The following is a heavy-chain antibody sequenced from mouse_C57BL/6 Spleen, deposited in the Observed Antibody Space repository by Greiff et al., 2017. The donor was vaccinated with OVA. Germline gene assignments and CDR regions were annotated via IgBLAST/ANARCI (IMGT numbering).Heavy chain of an antibody. J-gene: IGHJ3*01. Sequence: QVQLQQPGAELVKPGASVKMSCKASGYTFTSYWITWVKQRPGQGLEWIGDIYPGSGSTNYNEKFKSKVTLTVDTSSSTAYMQLSSLTSEDSAVYYCARWGERLRPFAYWGQGTLVTVSA. CDR1: GYTFTSYW. CDR3: ARWGERLRPFAY. D-gene: IGHD2-4*01. V-gene: IGHV1-55*01. CDR2: IYPGSGST.